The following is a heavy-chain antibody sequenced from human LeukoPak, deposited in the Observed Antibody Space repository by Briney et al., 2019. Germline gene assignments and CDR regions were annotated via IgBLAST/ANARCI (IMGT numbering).Heavy chain of an antibody. CDR1: GLTFSDYS. V-gene: IGHV3-21*01. J-gene: IGHJ4*02. CDR2: INPTSTSI. CDR3: ARGKVGYSYFDY. Sequence: PGGSLRLSCAASGLTFSDYSINWVRRAPGKGLEWVSSINPTSTSIYYADAVRGRFTISRDNAKNSLYLQMNSLRDTDTAVYYCARGKVGYSYFDYWGQGTLVTVSS. D-gene: IGHD5-18*01.